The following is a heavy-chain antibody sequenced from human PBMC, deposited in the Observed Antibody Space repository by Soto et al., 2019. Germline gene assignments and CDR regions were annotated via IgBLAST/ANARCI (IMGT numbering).Heavy chain of an antibody. Sequence: QVQLVESGGGVVQPGRSLRLSCAASGFTFSSYGMHWVRQAPGKGLEWVAVIWYDGSNKYYADSVKGRFTISRDNSKNTLYLQMNSLRAEDTAVYYCARAPITMVRGDLGWYAFDIWGQGTMVTVSS. J-gene: IGHJ3*02. D-gene: IGHD3-10*01. V-gene: IGHV3-33*01. CDR3: ARAPITMVRGDLGWYAFDI. CDR1: GFTFSSYG. CDR2: IWYDGSNK.